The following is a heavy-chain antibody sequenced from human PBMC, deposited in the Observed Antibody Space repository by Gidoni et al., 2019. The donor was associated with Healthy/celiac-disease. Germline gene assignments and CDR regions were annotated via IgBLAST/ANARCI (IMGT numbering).Heavy chain of an antibody. D-gene: IGHD5-12*01. Sequence: QVQLVESGGGLVKPGGSLRLSCAASGSPFRDYYMIWIRQAPGKGLEWVSYISSIGSTIYYADSVKGRFTISRDNAKNSLYLQMNSLRAEDTAVDYCARDPAYSGYEEGFDPWGQGTLVTVSS. CDR2: ISSIGSTI. J-gene: IGHJ5*02. CDR3: ARDPAYSGYEEGFDP. CDR1: GSPFRDYY. V-gene: IGHV3-11*01.